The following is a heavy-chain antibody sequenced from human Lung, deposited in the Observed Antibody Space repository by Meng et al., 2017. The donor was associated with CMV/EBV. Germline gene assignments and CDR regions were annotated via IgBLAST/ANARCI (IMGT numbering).Heavy chain of an antibody. Sequence: GDSVSSDSAAWTWIRQAPSRGLEWLGKTYYRSKWYNDYAESVKGRITIYADTSKNQFSLQLISVTPEDTAVYYCAGGGGYTSGWYDYWGQGTLVTVSS. CDR3: AGGGGYTSGWYDY. V-gene: IGHV6-1*01. J-gene: IGHJ4*02. CDR2: TYYRSKWYN. CDR1: GDSVSSDSAA. D-gene: IGHD6-19*01.